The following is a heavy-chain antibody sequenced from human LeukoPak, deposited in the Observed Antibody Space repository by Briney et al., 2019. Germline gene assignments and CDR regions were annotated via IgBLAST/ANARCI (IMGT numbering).Heavy chain of an antibody. CDR3: ARGRIVGTMVRGADY. D-gene: IGHD3-10*01. CDR2: INHSGST. J-gene: IGHJ4*02. CDR1: GGSFSGYY. Sequence: SETLSPTCAVYGGSFSGYYWSWIRQPPGKGLEWIGEINHSGSTNYNPSLKSRVTISVDTSKNQFSLKLSSVTAADTAVYYCARGRIVGTMVRGADYWGQGTLVTVSS. V-gene: IGHV4-34*01.